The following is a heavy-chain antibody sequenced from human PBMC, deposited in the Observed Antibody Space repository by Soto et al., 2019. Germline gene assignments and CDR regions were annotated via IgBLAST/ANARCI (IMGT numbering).Heavy chain of an antibody. Sequence: GASVKISCKTSGFTFTDSLIHWVRQAPGQGLEWMGWINPKRSTTDYPQKFEGRVTMTSDTSTSTAYMELSRLTFDDTAVYFCAREEAIPDWLDTWGQGTPVTVSS. CDR3: AREEAIPDWLDT. J-gene: IGHJ5*02. D-gene: IGHD2-21*01. CDR1: GFTFTDSL. CDR2: INPKRSTT. V-gene: IGHV1-2*02.